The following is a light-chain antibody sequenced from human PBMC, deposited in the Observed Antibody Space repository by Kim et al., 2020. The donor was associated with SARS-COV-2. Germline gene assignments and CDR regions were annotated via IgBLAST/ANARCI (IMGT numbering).Light chain of an antibody. J-gene: IGKJ2*01. Sequence: SPGERATLSCRASQEISGNLAWYQQKPGQAPRLLIYATSTRAAGVPARFSGSGSGTEFTLTISSLQSEDFAVYYCQQYHGWPFMYTFGQGTKLEI. V-gene: IGKV3-15*01. CDR3: QQYHGWPFMYT. CDR2: ATS. CDR1: QEISGN.